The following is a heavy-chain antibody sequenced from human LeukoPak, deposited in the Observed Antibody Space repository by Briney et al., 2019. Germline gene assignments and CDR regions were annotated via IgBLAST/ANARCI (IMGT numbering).Heavy chain of an antibody. CDR3: ARELGGGETYYYDSSGYPEGAFDI. CDR1: GFTFSSYS. Sequence: GGSPRLSCAASGFTFSSYSMNWVRQAPGKGLEWVSSISSSSSYTYYADSVKGRFTISRANAKNSLYLEMNSLRAEDTAVYYCARELGGGETYYYDSSGYPEGAFDIWGQGTMVTVSS. CDR2: ISSSSSYT. D-gene: IGHD3-22*01. V-gene: IGHV3-21*01. J-gene: IGHJ3*02.